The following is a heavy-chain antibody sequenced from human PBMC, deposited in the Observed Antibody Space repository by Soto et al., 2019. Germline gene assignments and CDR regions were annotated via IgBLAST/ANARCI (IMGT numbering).Heavy chain of an antibody. CDR1: GFTFSSYA. CDR2: ISSNGGST. Sequence: PGGSLRLSCSASGFTFSSYAMHWVRQAPGKGLEYVSAISSNGGSTYYADSVKGRFTISRDNSKNTLYLQMSSLRAEDTAVYYCVKDLTGTTGISWFDPWGQGTLVTVSS. D-gene: IGHD1-7*01. V-gene: IGHV3-64D*08. CDR3: VKDLTGTTGISWFDP. J-gene: IGHJ5*02.